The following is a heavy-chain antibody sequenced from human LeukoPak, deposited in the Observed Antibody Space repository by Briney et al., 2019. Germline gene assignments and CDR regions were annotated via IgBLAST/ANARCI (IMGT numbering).Heavy chain of an antibody. V-gene: IGHV1-2*06. CDR1: GYTFTGYY. CDR3: ARVEGHYDSSGYYY. J-gene: IGHJ4*02. CDR2: INPNSGGT. D-gene: IGHD3-22*01. Sequence: VASVKVSCKASGYTFTGYYMHWVRQAPGQGLEWMGRINPNSGGTNYAQKFQGRVTMTRDTSISTAYMELSRLRSDDTAVYYRARVEGHYDSSGYYYWGQGTLVTVSS.